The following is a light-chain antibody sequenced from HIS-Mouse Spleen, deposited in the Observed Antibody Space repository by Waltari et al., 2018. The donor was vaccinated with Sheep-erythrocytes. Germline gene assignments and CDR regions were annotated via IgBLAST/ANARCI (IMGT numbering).Light chain of an antibody. V-gene: IGLV1-44*01. Sequence: QSVLTQPPSASGTPGQRVTIPCSGSSSNIGSNTVNWYQQLPGTAPKLLIYSNNQRPSVVTDRFSGDKSGTSASLAISGLQSEDEADYYCAAWDDSLTVVFGGGTKLTVL. J-gene: IGLJ2*01. CDR1: SSNIGSNT. CDR3: AAWDDSLTVV. CDR2: SNN.